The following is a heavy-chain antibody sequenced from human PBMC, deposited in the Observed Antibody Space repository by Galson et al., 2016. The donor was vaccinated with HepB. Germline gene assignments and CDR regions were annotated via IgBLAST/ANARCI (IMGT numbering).Heavy chain of an antibody. CDR3: ARDGQTTVVTSYFDF. CDR1: GFSFSTYW. D-gene: IGHD4-23*01. J-gene: IGHJ4*02. V-gene: IGHV3-7*03. CDR2: IDQDGSEI. Sequence: SLRLSCAASGFSFSTYWMTWVRQAPGKGLEWVATIDQDGSEISYADPVKGRFTISRDNAKESLFLQMNSLRTEDAAVYYCARDGQTTVVTSYFDFWGQGALVTVSS.